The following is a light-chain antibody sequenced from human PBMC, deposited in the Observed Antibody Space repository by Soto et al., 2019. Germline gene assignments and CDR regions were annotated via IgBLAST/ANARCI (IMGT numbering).Light chain of an antibody. Sequence: DIQMTQSPSTLSASVGDRVTIPCRASQTINNQLAWYQQKPGKAPKLLIFDVSSLESGVPSRFSGSGSGTEFTLTISNLQPDDFATYYCQRYDTLWTMFGQGTKVDI. J-gene: IGKJ1*01. CDR1: QTINNQ. CDR3: QRYDTLWTM. V-gene: IGKV1-5*01. CDR2: DVS.